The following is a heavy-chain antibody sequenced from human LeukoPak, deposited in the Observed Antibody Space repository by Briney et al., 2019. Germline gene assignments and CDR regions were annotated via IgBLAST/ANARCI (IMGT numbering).Heavy chain of an antibody. CDR2: ISGSGGNT. Sequence: GGSLRLSCAASGFTVISNYMSWVRQAPGKGLEWVSVISGSGGNTYYADSVKGRFTISRDNAKNSLYLQMNSLRAEDTAVYYCARHSGGYAFDIWGQGTMVTVSS. J-gene: IGHJ3*02. D-gene: IGHD1-26*01. V-gene: IGHV3-66*04. CDR3: ARHSGGYAFDI. CDR1: GFTVISNY.